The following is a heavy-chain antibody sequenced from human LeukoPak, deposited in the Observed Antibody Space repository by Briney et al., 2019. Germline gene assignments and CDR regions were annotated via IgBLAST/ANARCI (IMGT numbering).Heavy chain of an antibody. D-gene: IGHD2-2*01. V-gene: IGHV3-74*01. CDR3: ARGTGLGYCSSTSCYLDY. Sequence: PGGSLRLSCTASGFTLSNYWMFWVRQAPGKGLVWVSGINSDGSSTNYADSVKGRFTISRDNAKNTLYLQMNSLRAEDTAVYYCARGTGLGYCSSTSCYLDYWGQGTLVTVSS. CDR1: GFTLSNYW. J-gene: IGHJ4*02. CDR2: INSDGSST.